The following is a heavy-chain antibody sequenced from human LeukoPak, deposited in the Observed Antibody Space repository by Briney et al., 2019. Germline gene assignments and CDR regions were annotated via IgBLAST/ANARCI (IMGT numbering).Heavy chain of an antibody. CDR2: IYYSGST. J-gene: IGHJ4*02. CDR1: GGSISSGGYY. V-gene: IGHV4-31*03. CDR3: ARETGVPVIDY. Sequence: PSETLSLTCTVSGGSISSGGYYWSWLRQHPGKGLEWNGYIYYSGSTYYNPSRKSRVTISVHTSKNQVSLKLSSVTAADTAVYYCARETGVPVIDYWGQGTLVTVSS.